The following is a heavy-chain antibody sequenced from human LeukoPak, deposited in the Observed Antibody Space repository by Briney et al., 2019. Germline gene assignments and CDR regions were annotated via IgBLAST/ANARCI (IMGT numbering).Heavy chain of an antibody. CDR3: AKARGGGYPFDY. D-gene: IGHD2-15*01. J-gene: IGHJ4*02. CDR2: ISSSSSYI. CDR1: GFTFSSYS. Sequence: GGSLRLSCAASGFTFSSYSMNWVRQAPGKGLEWVSSISSSSSYIYYADSVKGRFTISRDNAKNSLYLQMNSLRAEDTALYYCAKARGGGYPFDYWGQGTLVTVSS. V-gene: IGHV3-21*04.